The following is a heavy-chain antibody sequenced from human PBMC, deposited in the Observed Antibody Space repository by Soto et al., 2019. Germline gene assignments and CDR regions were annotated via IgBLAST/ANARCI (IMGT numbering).Heavy chain of an antibody. CDR1: GGSISSDGNY. V-gene: IGHV4-31*03. D-gene: IGHD3-10*01. Sequence: QVQLQESGPGLVKSSQTLSLTCTVSGGSISSDGNYWSWIRQPPGKGLEWIGYIYYSGSTNYNPSLKRRVTISVDTSKNQFSLKLNSVTAADTAVYYCARARMVRGIIYYYGMDVWGQGTTVTVSS. J-gene: IGHJ6*02. CDR3: ARARMVRGIIYYYGMDV. CDR2: IYYSGST.